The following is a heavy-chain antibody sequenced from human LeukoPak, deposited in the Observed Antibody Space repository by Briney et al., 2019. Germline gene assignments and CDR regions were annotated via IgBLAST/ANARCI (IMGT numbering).Heavy chain of an antibody. D-gene: IGHD2-2*01. J-gene: IGHJ3*02. Sequence: GRSLRLSCAASGFTFSSYAMHWVRQAPGKGLEWVAVISYDGSNKHYTDSVKGRFTISRDNFKNTLYLLMNSLTVEDTAVYYCVKDPWDQLGDAFDIWGQGTMVTVSS. CDR1: GFTFSSYA. CDR2: ISYDGSNK. CDR3: VKDPWDQLGDAFDI. V-gene: IGHV3-30-3*01.